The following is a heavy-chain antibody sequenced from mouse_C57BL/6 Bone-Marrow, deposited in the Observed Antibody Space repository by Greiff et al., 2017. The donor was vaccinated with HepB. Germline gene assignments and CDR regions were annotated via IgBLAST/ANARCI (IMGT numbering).Heavy chain of an antibody. CDR1: GYSIPSDY. V-gene: IGHV3-8*01. Sequence: EVQRVESGPGLAKPSQTLSLTCSVTGYSIPSDYWNWIRKFPGNKLEYMGYISYSGSTYYNPSLKSRISITRDTSKNQYYLQLNSVTTEDTATYYCARYRDGYDQDAMDYWGQGTSVTVSS. D-gene: IGHD2-2*01. CDR3: ARYRDGYDQDAMDY. CDR2: ISYSGST. J-gene: IGHJ4*01.